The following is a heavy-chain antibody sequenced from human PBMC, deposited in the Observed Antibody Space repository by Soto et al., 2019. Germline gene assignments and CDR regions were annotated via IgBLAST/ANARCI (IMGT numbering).Heavy chain of an antibody. CDR2: IYYSGST. D-gene: IGHD3-3*01. CDR3: ASGYYDFWSGYGVSSWFDP. Sequence: SETLSLTCTVSGGSISSSSYYWGWIRQPPGKGLEWIGSIYYSGSTYYNPSLKSRVTISVDTSKNQFSLELSSVTAADTAVYYCASGYYDFWSGYGVSSWFDPWGQGTLVT. CDR1: GGSISSSSYY. V-gene: IGHV4-39*01. J-gene: IGHJ5*02.